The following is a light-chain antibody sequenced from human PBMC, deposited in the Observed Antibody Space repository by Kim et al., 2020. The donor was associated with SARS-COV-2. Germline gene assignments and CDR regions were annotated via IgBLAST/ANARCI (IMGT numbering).Light chain of an antibody. Sequence: PEERATLSCRASQSVSSNYLAWYQQKPGQAPRLLMYDASTRATGIPDRFSGSGSGTDFTLTISRLEPEDFAVYYCQQYGTSPPWTFGQGTKVDIK. CDR3: QQYGTSPPWT. V-gene: IGKV3-20*01. CDR2: DAS. J-gene: IGKJ1*01. CDR1: QSVSSNY.